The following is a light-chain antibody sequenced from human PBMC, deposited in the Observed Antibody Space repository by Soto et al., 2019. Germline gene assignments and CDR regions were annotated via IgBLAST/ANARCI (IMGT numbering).Light chain of an antibody. J-gene: IGLJ3*02. Sequence: QSVLTQPPSVSGAPGQRVTISCTGGSSNIGAGYNVHWYQQLPGTAPKLLIFGNSNRPSGVPDRFSGSKSGTSASLAITGLQAEDEADYYCQSYDSSLSGWVFGGGTTLTVL. CDR1: SSNIGAGYN. V-gene: IGLV1-40*01. CDR3: QSYDSSLSGWV. CDR2: GNS.